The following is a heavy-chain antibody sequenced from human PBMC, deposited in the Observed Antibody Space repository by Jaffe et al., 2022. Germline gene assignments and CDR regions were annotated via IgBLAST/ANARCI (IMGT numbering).Heavy chain of an antibody. CDR3: AKDMGYYGSGSYLGYPDY. CDR2: ISWDGGST. CDR1: GFTFDDYA. D-gene: IGHD3-10*01. V-gene: IGHV3-43D*04. Sequence: EVQLVESGGVVVQPGGSLRLSCAASGFTFDDYAMHWVRQAPGKGLEWVSLISWDGGSTYYADSVKGRFTISRDNSKNSLYLQMNSLRAEDTALYYCAKDMGYYGSGSYLGYPDYWGQGTLVTVSS. J-gene: IGHJ4*02.